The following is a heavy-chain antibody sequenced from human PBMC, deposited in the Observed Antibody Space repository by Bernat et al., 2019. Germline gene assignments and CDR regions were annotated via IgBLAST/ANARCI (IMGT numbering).Heavy chain of an antibody. D-gene: IGHD4-17*01. CDR2: IYYSGST. CDR3: ARVHGDSTTRYYYYYMDV. Sequence: QVQLQESVPGLVKPSETLSLTCTVSGGSISSYYWSWIRQPPGKGLEWIGYIYYSGSTNYNPSLKSRVTISVDTSKNQFSLKLSSVTAADTAVYYCARVHGDSTTRYYYYYMDVWGKGTTVNVSS. J-gene: IGHJ6*03. CDR1: GGSISSYY. V-gene: IGHV4-59*01.